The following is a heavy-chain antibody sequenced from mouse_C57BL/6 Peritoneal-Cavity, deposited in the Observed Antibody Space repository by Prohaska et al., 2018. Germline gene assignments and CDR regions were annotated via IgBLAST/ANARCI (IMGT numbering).Heavy chain of an antibody. Sequence: PGQGLEWIGNIYPSDSETHYNQKFKDKATLTVDISSSTAYMQLSSLTSEDAAVYYCAILWSLDVDVWGTGTTVTVSS. D-gene: IGHD1-1*02. CDR3: AILWSLDVDV. J-gene: IGHJ1*03. CDR2: IYPSDSET. V-gene: IGHV1-61*01.